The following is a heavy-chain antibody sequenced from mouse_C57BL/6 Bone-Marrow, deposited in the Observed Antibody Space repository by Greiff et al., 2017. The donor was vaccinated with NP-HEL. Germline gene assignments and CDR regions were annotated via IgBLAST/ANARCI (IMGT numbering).Heavy chain of an antibody. V-gene: IGHV1-22*01. CDR2: INPNNGGT. CDR1: GYTFTDYN. CDR3: ARPIIYYGSSPYY. D-gene: IGHD1-1*01. Sequence: VQLKQSGPELVKPGASVKMSCKASGYTFTDYNMHWVKQSHGKSLEWIGYINPNNGGTSYNQKFKGKATLTVNKSSSTAYMELRSLTSEDSAVYYCARPIIYYGSSPYYWGQGTTLTVSS. J-gene: IGHJ2*01.